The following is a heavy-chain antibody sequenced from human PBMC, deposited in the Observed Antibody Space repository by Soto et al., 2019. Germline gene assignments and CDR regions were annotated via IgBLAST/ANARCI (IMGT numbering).Heavy chain of an antibody. V-gene: IGHV3-15*01. Sequence: EVHLVESGGGLVKPGGSLRLSCAASGFTFSNAWMSWVRQAPGKGLEWVGRIKRKTDGGTTDYAAPVKGRFTISRDDSKNTLYLQMNSLKTEDTAVYYCTTAATTVTTIDYGGQGTLVTVSS. CDR1: GFTFSNAW. J-gene: IGHJ4*02. CDR3: TTAATTVTTIDY. CDR2: IKRKTDGGTT. D-gene: IGHD4-17*01.